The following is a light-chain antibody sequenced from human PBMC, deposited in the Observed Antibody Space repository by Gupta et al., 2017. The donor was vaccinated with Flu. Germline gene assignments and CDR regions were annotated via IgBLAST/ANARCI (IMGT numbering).Light chain of an antibody. CDR3: HQRSNWQT. V-gene: IGKV3-11*01. CDR2: DAS. Sequence: EVVLTQSPATLSLSPGERATLSCRASQNINSYVAWYQQKPGQAPRLLNYDASHRAAGIPARFSGSWSGTDFTLTISSLEPEDFAVYYCHQRSNWQTFGQGTKVEIK. CDR1: QNINSY. J-gene: IGKJ1*01.